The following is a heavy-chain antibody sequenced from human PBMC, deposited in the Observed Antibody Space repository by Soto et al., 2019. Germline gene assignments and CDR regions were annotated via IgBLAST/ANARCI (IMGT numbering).Heavy chain of an antibody. J-gene: IGHJ5*02. CDR1: GGSISSRGYY. Sequence: QLQLQESDPGLVKPSETLSLTCTVSGGSISSRGYYWGWIRQPPGKGLEWIGTIYYSGSTYYNPSLKSRVTISVDTSKNQFSLKLSSVTAADTAVYHCATSNWFDPWGQGTLVTVSS. CDR2: IYYSGST. CDR3: ATSNWFDP. V-gene: IGHV4-39*01.